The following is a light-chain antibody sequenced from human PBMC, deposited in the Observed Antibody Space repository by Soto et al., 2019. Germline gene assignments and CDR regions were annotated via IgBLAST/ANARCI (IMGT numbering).Light chain of an antibody. CDR3: SSYTTSNTRQIV. V-gene: IGLV2-14*03. Sequence: QSVLNQPSSVFGSPGQSITISLTRTSNDVCGYNYVSWYQHHPGKAPKLIIYDVSNRPSGVSIRFSGSKSDNTASLTISGLQPEDEADYHCSSYTTSNTRQIVFGTGPRSPS. J-gene: IGLJ1*01. CDR1: SNDVCGYNY. CDR2: DVS.